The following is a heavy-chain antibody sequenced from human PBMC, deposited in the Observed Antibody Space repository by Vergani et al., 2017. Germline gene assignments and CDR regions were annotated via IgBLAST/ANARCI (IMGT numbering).Heavy chain of an antibody. V-gene: IGHV3-74*01. Sequence: EVQLVESGGGLVQPGGSLRLSCAASGFTFSSYWMHWVRQAPGKGLVWVSRINSDGSSTSYADSVKGRFTISRDNAKNTLYLQMNSLRAEDTAVYYCAREDCSSTSCYNSGYYYYYYGMDVWGQGTTVTVSS. CDR2: INSDGSST. CDR3: AREDCSSTSCYNSGYYYYYYGMDV. J-gene: IGHJ6*02. CDR1: GFTFSSYW. D-gene: IGHD2-2*02.